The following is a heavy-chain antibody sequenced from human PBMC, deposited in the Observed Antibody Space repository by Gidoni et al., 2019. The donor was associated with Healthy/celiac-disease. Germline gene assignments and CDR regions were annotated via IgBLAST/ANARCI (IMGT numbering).Heavy chain of an antibody. J-gene: IGHJ4*02. V-gene: IGHV3-23*01. CDR3: AKGPRLTVSNYFDY. D-gene: IGHD4-17*01. CDR1: GFTSCSYA. Sequence: EVQLLESGGGLVQPGGSLRSPCVASGFTSCSYAMSWVRQAPGKGLGWVSAISGSGGSTYYADSVKGRFTISRDNSKNTLYLQMNSLRAEDTAVDYCAKGPRLTVSNYFDYWGQGTLVTVSS. CDR2: ISGSGGST.